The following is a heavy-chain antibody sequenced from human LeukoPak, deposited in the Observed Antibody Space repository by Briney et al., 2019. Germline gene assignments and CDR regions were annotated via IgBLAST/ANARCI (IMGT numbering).Heavy chain of an antibody. CDR1: GFTVSSNY. CDR3: AKGPYGLGINYGMDV. D-gene: IGHD3-10*01. J-gene: IGHJ6*02. CDR2: ISSSGTT. Sequence: GGSLRLSCAASGFTVSSNYMSWVRQAPGKGLEWVSVISSSGTTYYADSVKGRFTISRDNSKNTLYLQMNSLRAEDTAVYYCAKGPYGLGINYGMDVWGQGTTVTV. V-gene: IGHV3-53*01.